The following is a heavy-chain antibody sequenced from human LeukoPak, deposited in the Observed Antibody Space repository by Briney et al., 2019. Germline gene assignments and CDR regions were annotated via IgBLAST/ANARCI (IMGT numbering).Heavy chain of an antibody. CDR1: GGSFSGYY. CDR3: ARETLYGLDY. J-gene: IGHJ4*02. CDR2: IYTSGST. D-gene: IGHD3-3*01. Sequence: SETLSLTCAVYGGSFSGYYWSWIRQPAGKGLEWIGRIYTSGSTNYNPSLKSRVTMSVDTSKNQFSLKLSSVTAADTAVYYCARETLYGLDYWGQGTLVTVSS. V-gene: IGHV4-59*10.